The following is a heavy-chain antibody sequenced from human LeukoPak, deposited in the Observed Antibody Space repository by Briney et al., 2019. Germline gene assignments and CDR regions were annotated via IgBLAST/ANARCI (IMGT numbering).Heavy chain of an antibody. J-gene: IGHJ3*02. CDR3: AREQSYAFDI. D-gene: IGHD6-19*01. CDR2: IYHSGST. V-gene: IGHV4-39*07. Sequence: SETLSLTCTVSGGSISSSSHYWAWIRQSPGTGLEWIGEIYHSGSTNYNPSLKSRVTISVDKSKNQFSLKLSSVTAADTAVYYCAREQSYAFDIWGQGTMVTVSS. CDR1: GGSISSSSHY.